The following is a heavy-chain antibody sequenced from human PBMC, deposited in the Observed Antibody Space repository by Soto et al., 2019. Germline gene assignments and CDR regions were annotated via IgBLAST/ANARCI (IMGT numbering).Heavy chain of an antibody. CDR1: GFTFSSYS. J-gene: IGHJ6*02. V-gene: IGHV3-48*01. D-gene: IGHD3-3*01. CDR2: ISSSSSTI. Sequence: GGSLRLCCAASGFTFSSYSMNWVRQAPGKGLEWVSYISSSSSTIYYADSVKGRFTISRDNAKNTLYLQMNSLRAEDTAVYYCARVDVQLFTIFGVVIRDEYYYYGMDVWGQGTTVTVSS. CDR3: ARVDVQLFTIFGVVIRDEYYYYGMDV.